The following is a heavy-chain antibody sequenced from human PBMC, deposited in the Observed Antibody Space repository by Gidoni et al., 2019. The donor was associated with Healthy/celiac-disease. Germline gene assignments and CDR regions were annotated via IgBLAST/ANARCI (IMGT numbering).Heavy chain of an antibody. CDR1: GGSISSGSYY. J-gene: IGHJ6*02. D-gene: IGHD1-7*01. CDR3: ARDNWNYVRYYYGMDV. Sequence: QVQLQESGPGLVKPSQTLSLTCTVSGGSISSGSYYWSWIRQPAGKGLEWIGRIYTSGSTNYNPSLKSRVTISVDTSKNQFSLKLSSVTAADTAVYYCARDNWNYVRYYYGMDVWGQGTTVTVSS. V-gene: IGHV4-61*02. CDR2: IYTSGST.